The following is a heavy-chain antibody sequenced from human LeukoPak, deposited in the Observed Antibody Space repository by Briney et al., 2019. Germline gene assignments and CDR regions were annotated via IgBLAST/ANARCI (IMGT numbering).Heavy chain of an antibody. CDR2: INHSGST. CDR1: GGSISSSSYY. CDR3: ARRRKVAMVRGVSPYFDY. Sequence: PSETLSLTCTVSGGSISSSSYYWGWIRQPPGKGLEWIGEINHSGSTNYNPSLKSRVTISVDTSKNQFSLKLSSVTAADTAVYYCARRRKVAMVRGVSPYFDYWGQGTLVTVSS. D-gene: IGHD3-10*01. J-gene: IGHJ4*02. V-gene: IGHV4-39*07.